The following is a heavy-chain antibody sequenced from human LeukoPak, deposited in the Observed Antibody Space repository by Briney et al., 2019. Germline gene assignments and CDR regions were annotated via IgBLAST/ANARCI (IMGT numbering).Heavy chain of an antibody. CDR3: ARDTTLSAAAGTMGYFDY. D-gene: IGHD6-13*01. CDR1: GFTFSSYA. Sequence: GGSLRLSCAASGFTFSSYAMSWVRQAPGKGLEWVSSISSSSSYIYYAASVKGRFTISRDNAKNSLYLQMNSLRAEDTAVYYCARDTTLSAAAGTMGYFDYWGQGTLVTVSS. V-gene: IGHV3-21*01. J-gene: IGHJ4*02. CDR2: ISSSSSYI.